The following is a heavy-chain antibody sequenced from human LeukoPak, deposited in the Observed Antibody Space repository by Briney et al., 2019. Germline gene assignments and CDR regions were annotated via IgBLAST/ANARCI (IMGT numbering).Heavy chain of an antibody. J-gene: IGHJ6*02. CDR1: GFTYSSYD. CDR2: ISGSGGST. V-gene: IGHV3-23*01. Sequence: GGSLRLSCAASGFTYSSYDMNWVRQAPGKGLEWVSTISGSGGSTYYADSVKGRFTISRDNAKNSLYLQMNSLRAEDTAVYYCARLYGSGSYYILHYYGMDVWGQGTTVTVSS. CDR3: ARLYGSGSYYILHYYGMDV. D-gene: IGHD3-10*01.